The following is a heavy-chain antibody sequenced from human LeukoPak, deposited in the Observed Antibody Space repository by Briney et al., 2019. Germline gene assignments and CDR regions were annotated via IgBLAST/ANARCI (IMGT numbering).Heavy chain of an antibody. J-gene: IGHJ6*03. D-gene: IGHD7-27*01. V-gene: IGHV1-69*05. CDR2: IIPIFGTA. CDR1: GYTFTSYG. Sequence: SVKVSCKASGYTFTSYGISWVRQAPGQGLEWMGRIIPIFGTANYAQKFQGRVTITTDESTSTAYMELSSLRSEDTAVYYCARGVLRWGSEYYYYMDVWGKGTTVTVSS. CDR3: ARGVLRWGSEYYYYMDV.